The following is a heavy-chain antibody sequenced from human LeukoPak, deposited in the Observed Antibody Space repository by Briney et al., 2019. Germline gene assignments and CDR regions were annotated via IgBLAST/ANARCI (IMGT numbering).Heavy chain of an antibody. CDR3: ASPSSSSSTYDY. CDR2: INYSGNT. V-gene: IGHV4-39*01. Sequence: SETLSLTCSVSGGSISSSRYYWGWIRQPPGKGLEWIGSINYSGNTYYNASRKSRVTISVDTSKNQFSLKLSSVTAADTAVYYCASPSSSSSTYDYWGQGTLVTVSS. D-gene: IGHD6-6*01. CDR1: GGSISSSRYY. J-gene: IGHJ4*02.